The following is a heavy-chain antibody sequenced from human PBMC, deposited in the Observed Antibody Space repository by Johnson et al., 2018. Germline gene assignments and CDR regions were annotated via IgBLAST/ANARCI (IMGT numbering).Heavy chain of an antibody. Sequence: VQLLESGGGLVQPGGSLRLSCAASGFTFSSYSMHWVRQAPGKGLEWVSYISSSSSTIYYADSVKGRFTISRDNDKNSLYLQMNSLGDEETAVYYWAREGAYCGGDCYPYGMDVWGQGTTVTVSS. D-gene: IGHD2-21*02. V-gene: IGHV3-48*02. J-gene: IGHJ6*02. CDR3: AREGAYCGGDCYPYGMDV. CDR1: GFTFSSYS. CDR2: ISSSSSTI.